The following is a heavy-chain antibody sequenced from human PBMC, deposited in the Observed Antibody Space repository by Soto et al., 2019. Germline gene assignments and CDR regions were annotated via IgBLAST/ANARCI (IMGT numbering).Heavy chain of an antibody. J-gene: IGHJ6*02. Sequence: PGGSLRLSCAASGFTFSSYGMHWVRQAPGKGLEWVAVISYDGSDKYYADSVKGRFTISRDNSKNTLYLQMNNLRPGDTAVYYCAGGDSGYDSDALYYGMDVWGQGTTLTVSS. CDR2: ISYDGSDK. V-gene: IGHV3-30*03. D-gene: IGHD5-12*01. CDR1: GFTFSSYG. CDR3: AGGDSGYDSDALYYGMDV.